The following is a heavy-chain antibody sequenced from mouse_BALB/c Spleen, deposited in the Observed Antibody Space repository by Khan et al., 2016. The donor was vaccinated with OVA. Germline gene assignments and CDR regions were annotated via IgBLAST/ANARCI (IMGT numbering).Heavy chain of an antibody. J-gene: IGHJ2*01. CDR2: ITSGGSYT. Sequence: EVQLQESGGGLVKPGGSLRLSCAASGFTFSSYSMSWVRQTPEKRLEWVATITSGGSYTDYPDSVQGRFTISRENAKTTLYLQMSSLKSEDTAIYYCTRDRNSYGSSFYFDYWGQGTTLTVSS. CDR1: GFTFSSYS. V-gene: IGHV5-6-4*01. D-gene: IGHD1-1*01. CDR3: TRDRNSYGSSFYFDY.